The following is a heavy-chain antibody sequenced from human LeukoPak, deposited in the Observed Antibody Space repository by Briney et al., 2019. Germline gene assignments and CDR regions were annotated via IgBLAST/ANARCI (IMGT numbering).Heavy chain of an antibody. CDR2: IYSTGST. J-gene: IGHJ4*02. V-gene: IGHV4-4*07. Sequence: PSETLSLTCTVSGGSISSYYWTWIRQPAGKGLEWIGRIYSTGSTNYNPSLKSRVTMSVDTSKNQFSLRLSSVTAADTAVYFCAREGWGYYGSGSYDYWGQGTLVTVSS. CDR3: AREGWGYYGSGSYDY. CDR1: GGSISSYY. D-gene: IGHD3-10*01.